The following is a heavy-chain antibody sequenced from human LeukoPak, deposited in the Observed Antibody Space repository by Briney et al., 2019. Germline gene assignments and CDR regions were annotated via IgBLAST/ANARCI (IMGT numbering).Heavy chain of an antibody. V-gene: IGHV1-2*02. CDR1: GYTFTGYY. D-gene: IGHD6-19*01. J-gene: IGHJ4*02. CDR2: INPNSGGT. CDR3: ARVRSKAVAGIGRPFFDY. Sequence: ASVKVSCKASGYTFTGYYMHWVRQAPGQGLEWMGWINPNSGGTNYAQKFQGRVTMTRDTSISTAYMELSRRRSDDTAVYYCARVRSKAVAGIGRPFFDYWGQGTLVTVSS.